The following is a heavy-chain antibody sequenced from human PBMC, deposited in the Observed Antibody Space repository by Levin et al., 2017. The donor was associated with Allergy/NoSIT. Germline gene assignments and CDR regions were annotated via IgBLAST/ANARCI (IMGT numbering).Heavy chain of an antibody. Sequence: ASVKVSCKASGGTFSSYTISWVRQAPGQGLEWMGRIIPILGIANYAQKFQGRVTITADKSTSTAYMELSSLRSEDTAVYYCASGSSGWYREYYYDYGMDVWGQGTTVTVSS. V-gene: IGHV1-69*02. CDR1: GGTFSSYT. CDR2: IIPILGIA. D-gene: IGHD6-19*01. J-gene: IGHJ6*02. CDR3: ASGSSGWYREYYYDYGMDV.